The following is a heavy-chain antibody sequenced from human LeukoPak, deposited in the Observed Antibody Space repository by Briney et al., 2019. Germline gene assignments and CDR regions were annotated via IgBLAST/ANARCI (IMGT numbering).Heavy chain of an antibody. Sequence: GGSLRLSCAASGFTFSSYAMHWVRQAPGKGLEWVAVISYDGSNKYYADSVKGRFTISRDNSKNTLYLQMNSLRAEDTAVYYCAKEGCSSTSCSFNWFDPWGQGTLVTVSS. CDR1: GFTFSSYA. J-gene: IGHJ5*02. CDR3: AKEGCSSTSCSFNWFDP. V-gene: IGHV3-30*04. D-gene: IGHD2-2*01. CDR2: ISYDGSNK.